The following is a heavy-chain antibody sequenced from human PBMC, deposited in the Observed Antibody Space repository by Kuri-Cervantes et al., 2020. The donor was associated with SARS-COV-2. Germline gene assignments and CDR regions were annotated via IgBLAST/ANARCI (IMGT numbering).Heavy chain of an antibody. J-gene: IGHJ4*02. CDR1: GFTVSNTY. CDR3: AKDIGRKGSWTIFDY. D-gene: IGHD6-13*01. CDR2: ISGSDGST. Sequence: GGSLRLSCAASGFTVSNTYMTWVRQAPGKGLEWVSTISGSDGSTYYADSVKGRFTISRDNSKNTLYLQMNSLRAEDTAIYYCAKDIGRKGSWTIFDYWGQGTLVTVSS. V-gene: IGHV3-23*01.